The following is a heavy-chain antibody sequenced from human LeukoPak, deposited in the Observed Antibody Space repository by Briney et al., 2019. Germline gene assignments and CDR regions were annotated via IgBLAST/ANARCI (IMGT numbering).Heavy chain of an antibody. CDR2: MNPNSGNT. CDR3: ARGGNYDFWSGYLDFDY. Sequence: EASVKVSCTASGYTFTSYDINWVRQATGQGLEWMGWMNPNSGNTGYAQKFQGRVTMTRNTSISTAYMELSSLRSEDTAVYYCARGGNYDFWSGYLDFDYWGQGTLVTVSS. CDR1: GYTFTSYD. V-gene: IGHV1-8*01. J-gene: IGHJ4*02. D-gene: IGHD3-3*01.